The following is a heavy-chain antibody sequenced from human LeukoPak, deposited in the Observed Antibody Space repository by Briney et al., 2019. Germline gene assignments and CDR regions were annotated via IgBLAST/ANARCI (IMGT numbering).Heavy chain of an antibody. V-gene: IGHV3-30*18. CDR2: ISYDGSNK. CDR1: GFTFSSYG. Sequence: GGSLRLSCAASGFTFSSYGIHWVRQAPGKGLEWVAVISYDGSNKYYADSVKGRFTISRDNSKNTLYLQMNSLRAEDTAVYYCAKDYCSSTSCYYYYGMDVWGQGTTVTVSS. J-gene: IGHJ6*02. CDR3: AKDYCSSTSCYYYYGMDV. D-gene: IGHD2-2*01.